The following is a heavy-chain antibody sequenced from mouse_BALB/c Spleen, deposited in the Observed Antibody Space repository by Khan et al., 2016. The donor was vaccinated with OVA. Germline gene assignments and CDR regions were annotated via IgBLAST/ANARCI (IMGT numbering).Heavy chain of an antibody. D-gene: IGHD1-1*02. CDR3: ARNRNGYFDY. Sequence: QVQLKQSGPGLVQPSQSLSITCTVSGFSLTNYGVHWVRQSPGKGLEWLGMIWSGGSTDYNATFISRLSISKDNSKSQVFFKMNSLEGNDTAIYYCARNRNGYFDYWGQGTTLTVFS. V-gene: IGHV2-2*02. CDR1: GFSLTNYG. J-gene: IGHJ2*01. CDR2: IWSGGST.